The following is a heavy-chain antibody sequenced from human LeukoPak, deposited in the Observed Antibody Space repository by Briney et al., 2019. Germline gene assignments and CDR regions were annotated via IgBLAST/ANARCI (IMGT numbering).Heavy chain of an antibody. D-gene: IGHD6-6*01. CDR2: TNPNSGGT. CDR3: ARGSSIVTSTIDWFDP. Sequence: GASVKVSCNSSGYTFTGYYMHWVRQAPGQGLERMGWTNPNSGGTHYAQKFQGRVTMTRDTSINTAYMELSRLRSDDTAIYYCARGSSIVTSTIDWFDPWGQGALVAVSS. V-gene: IGHV1-2*02. J-gene: IGHJ5*02. CDR1: GYTFTGYY.